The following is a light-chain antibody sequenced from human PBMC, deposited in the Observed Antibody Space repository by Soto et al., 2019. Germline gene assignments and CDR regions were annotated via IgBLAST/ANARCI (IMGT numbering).Light chain of an antibody. CDR2: DVS. J-gene: IGLJ1*01. CDR1: SSDVGGYNY. V-gene: IGLV2-14*01. Sequence: QSLLTQPASVSGSPGQSITISCTGTSSDVGGYNYVSWYQQHPGKAPKFMIYDVSNRPSGVSNRFSGSKSGNTASLTISGLQAEDEAGYYCCSYTTSNTRQIVFGTGTKVTVL. CDR3: CSYTTSNTRQIV.